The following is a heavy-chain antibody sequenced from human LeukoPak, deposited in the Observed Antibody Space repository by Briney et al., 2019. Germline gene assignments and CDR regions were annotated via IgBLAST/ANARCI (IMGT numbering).Heavy chain of an antibody. CDR2: IKQDESET. Sequence: GGSLRLSCAASGFKFSGYWMSWVRQAPGKGLEWVANIKQDESETYYVDSMKGRFTISRDNAKNSLFLQMDSLRAEDTAVYFCAREVSHWFFDVWGSGALVTVSS. CDR3: AREVSHWFFDV. CDR1: GFKFSGYW. J-gene: IGHJ2*01. V-gene: IGHV3-7*01.